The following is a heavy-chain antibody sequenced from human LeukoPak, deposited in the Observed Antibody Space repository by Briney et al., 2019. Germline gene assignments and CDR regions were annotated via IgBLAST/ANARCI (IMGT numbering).Heavy chain of an antibody. CDR2: IIPIFGTA. Sequence: SVTVSCTATGGTFSSYAISWVRQAPGQGLEWMGGIIPIFGTANYAHKFQGRVTITADESTSTAYMELSSLGSEDTAVYYCARAVVVVAAPRDYYYYGMDVWGKGTTVTVSS. D-gene: IGHD2-15*01. J-gene: IGHJ6*04. CDR1: GGTFSSYA. CDR3: ARAVVVVAAPRDYYYYGMDV. V-gene: IGHV1-69*13.